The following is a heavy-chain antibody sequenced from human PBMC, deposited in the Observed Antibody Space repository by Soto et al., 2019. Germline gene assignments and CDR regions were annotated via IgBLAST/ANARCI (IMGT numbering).Heavy chain of an antibody. Sequence: QVQLVQSGAEVKKPGSSVKVSCEASGATLNTFINYGITWVRQAPGQGLEWMGGIIPVFGSAHYAQKFQGRVTISADESTRTAYMELSSLRSDDTAGYYCARGAATKIVVVMYDAFEIWGQGTRVTVSS. CDR1: GATLNTFINYG. CDR2: IIPVFGSA. J-gene: IGHJ3*02. D-gene: IGHD3-22*01. V-gene: IGHV1-69*12. CDR3: ARGAATKIVVVMYDAFEI.